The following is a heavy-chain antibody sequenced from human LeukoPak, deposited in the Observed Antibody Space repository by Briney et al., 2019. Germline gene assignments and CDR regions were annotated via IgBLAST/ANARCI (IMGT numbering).Heavy chain of an antibody. CDR2: IIPIFGTA. D-gene: IGHD5-12*01. Sequence: SVKVSCKASGGTFSSYAISWVRQAPGQGLEWMGRIIPIFGTANYAQKFQGRVTITTDESTSTAYMELSSLRSEDTAVYHCARDSGPTRGYSGYDKLGHYYYMDVWGKGTTVTVSS. CDR1: GGTFSSYA. J-gene: IGHJ6*03. CDR3: ARDSGPTRGYSGYDKLGHYYYMDV. V-gene: IGHV1-69*05.